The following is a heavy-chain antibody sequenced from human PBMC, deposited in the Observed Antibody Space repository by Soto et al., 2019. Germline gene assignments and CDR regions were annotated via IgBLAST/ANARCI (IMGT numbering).Heavy chain of an antibody. Sequence: GASVKVSCKASGFTFTSSAVQWVRQARGQRLEWIGWIVVGSGNTNYAQKFQERVTITRDMSTSTAYMELSSLRSEDTAVYYCAADLNCTNGVCYEGWGQGTLVTVSS. CDR3: AADLNCTNGVCYEG. CDR1: GFTFTSSA. J-gene: IGHJ4*02. V-gene: IGHV1-58*01. D-gene: IGHD2-8*01. CDR2: IVVGSGNT.